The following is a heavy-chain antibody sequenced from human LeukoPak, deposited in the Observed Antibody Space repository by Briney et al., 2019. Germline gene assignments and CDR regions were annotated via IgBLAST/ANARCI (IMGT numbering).Heavy chain of an antibody. J-gene: IGHJ2*01. CDR2: IIPIFGAA. CDR1: GGTFSSYA. CDR3: ARATGNSDHSPQEPIDLYFDL. V-gene: IGHV1-69*13. Sequence: SVKVSCKASGGTFSSYAISWVRQAPGQGLEWMGGIIPIFGAANYAQKFQGRVRITADESTSTAYMELRSLRSEDTAVYYCARATGNSDHSPQEPIDLYFDLWGRGTLVTVSS. D-gene: IGHD4-23*01.